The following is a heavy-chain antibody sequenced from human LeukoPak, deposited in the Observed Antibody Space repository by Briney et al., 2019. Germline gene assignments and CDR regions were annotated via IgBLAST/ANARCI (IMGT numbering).Heavy chain of an antibody. CDR3: ARWGYFDSSGYFVVDY. J-gene: IGHJ4*02. V-gene: IGHV4-59*01. CDR2: IHYSGTT. Sequence: SETLSLTCTVSGGSISRYYWTWIRQPPGERLEWIGWIHYSGTTAYNPSLESRVTMSVDTSKNHISLKMTSVTAADTATYYCARWGYFDSSGYFVVDYWGQGALVTVSS. D-gene: IGHD3-22*01. CDR1: GGSISRYY.